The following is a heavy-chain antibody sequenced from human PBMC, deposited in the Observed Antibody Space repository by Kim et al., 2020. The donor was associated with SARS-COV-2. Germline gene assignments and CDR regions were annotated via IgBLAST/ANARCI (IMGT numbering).Heavy chain of an antibody. CDR2: ISYDGSNK. CDR1: GFTFSSYT. CDR3: ARGDGYNFPFDY. V-gene: IGHV3-30*04. D-gene: IGHD5-12*01. Sequence: GGSLRLSCAASGFTFSSYTMHWVRQAPGKGLQWVALISYDGSNKYYADSVKGRFTISRDNSKNTLYLQMNSLRSDNTALYYCARGDGYNFPFDYWGQGTL. J-gene: IGHJ4*02.